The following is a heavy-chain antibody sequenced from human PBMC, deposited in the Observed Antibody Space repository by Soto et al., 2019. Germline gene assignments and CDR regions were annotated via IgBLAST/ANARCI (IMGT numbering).Heavy chain of an antibody. CDR2: IRAYNGTT. V-gene: IGHV1-18*01. J-gene: IGHJ6*02. Sequence: QVQLVQSGAEVKKPGASVKVSCKASGYTFTSYGIIWLRQAPGQGREWMGWIRAYNGTTNYAQTLQGRVTMTTDTSTIGAYMELRHLRSDDTAVYYGPRALPTMDVGGQGTTVTVS. CDR3: PRALPTMDV. CDR1: GYTFTSYG.